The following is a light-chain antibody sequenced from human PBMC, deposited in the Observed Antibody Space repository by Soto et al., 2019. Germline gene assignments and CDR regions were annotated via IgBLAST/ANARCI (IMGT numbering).Light chain of an antibody. CDR2: DAS. CDR1: HNIERW. Sequence: IQMTQSPSTLSASVGDRVTITCRASHNIERWMAWYQQKPGKAPSLLIFDASTLHSGVPSRFSGSGSGTEFTLTVSSLQPEDFATYYCLQDHDDSWTFGQGTKVDIK. V-gene: IGKV1-5*01. CDR3: LQDHDDSWT. J-gene: IGKJ1*01.